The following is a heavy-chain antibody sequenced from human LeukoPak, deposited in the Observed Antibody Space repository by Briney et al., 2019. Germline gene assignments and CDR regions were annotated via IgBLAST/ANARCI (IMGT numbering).Heavy chain of an antibody. Sequence: PGGSLRLSCVASGFIFSDYGIQWVRQAPGKGLEWVAIIAYDGNNTYYGDSVRGRFTISRDNSKKMVCLEMNSLRVEDTAVYYCAKTGMLRRVGYLDVWGKGTAVIVSS. D-gene: IGHD1-1*01. CDR2: IAYDGNNT. CDR1: GFIFSDYG. J-gene: IGHJ6*04. CDR3: AKTGMLRRVGYLDV. V-gene: IGHV3-30*18.